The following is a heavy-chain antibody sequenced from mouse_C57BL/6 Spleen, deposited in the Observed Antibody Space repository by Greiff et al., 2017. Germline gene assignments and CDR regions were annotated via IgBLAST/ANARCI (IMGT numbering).Heavy chain of an antibody. CDR3: ARGIDDGYYFDY. J-gene: IGHJ2*01. D-gene: IGHD2-3*01. V-gene: IGHV1-64*01. CDR1: GYNFTSYW. CDR2: IHPNSGST. Sequence: QVQLKEPGAELVKPGASVKLSCKASGYNFTSYWMHWVKQRPGQGLEWIGMIHPNSGSTNYNEKFKSKATLTVDKSSSTAYMQLSSLTSEDSAVDDYARGIDDGYYFDYWGQGTTLTVSS.